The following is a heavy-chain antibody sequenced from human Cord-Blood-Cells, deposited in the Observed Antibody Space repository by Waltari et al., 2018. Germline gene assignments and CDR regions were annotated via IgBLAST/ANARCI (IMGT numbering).Heavy chain of an antibody. CDR1: GYTFPSYD. CDR3: ARGWGLKAP. D-gene: IGHD7-27*01. J-gene: IGHJ5*02. Sequence: QVQLVQSGAEVKKPGASVKFSCTASGYTFPSYDSNWVRQATGQGVEWMGWMNPNSGNTGYAQKFQGRFTMTRNTSISTAYMELSSLRSEDTAVYYCARGWGLKAPWGQGTLVTVSS. CDR2: MNPNSGNT. V-gene: IGHV1-8*01.